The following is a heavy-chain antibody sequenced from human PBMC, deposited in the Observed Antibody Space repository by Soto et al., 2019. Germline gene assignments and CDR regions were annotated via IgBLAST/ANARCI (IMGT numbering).Heavy chain of an antibody. J-gene: IGHJ5*02. V-gene: IGHV1-69*08. Sequence: QVQLVQSGAEVREPGSSVRVSCEASGGTFSSHTFSWVRQAPGQGLEWIGRIVPNLGRPNLAQKLQDRVTSTADKSTSTTYMELSSLKSEDTAVYYCARGKECVTTTCYSWFETWGQGTRVPVSS. CDR3: ARGKECVTTTCYSWFET. CDR1: GGTFSSHT. D-gene: IGHD2-15*01. CDR2: IVPNLGRP.